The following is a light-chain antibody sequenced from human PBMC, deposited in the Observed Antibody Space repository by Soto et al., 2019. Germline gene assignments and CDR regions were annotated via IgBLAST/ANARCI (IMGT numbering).Light chain of an antibody. Sequence: DIQMTQSPSSLSASVGHTVTITCRASQDVRSDLGWYQHKPGKAPKRLIYAASRLQGGVPSRFSGSGSGTEFTLTIGSLQPEDSATYYCLQHDSFAYTFGQGTRLEIK. CDR1: QDVRSD. V-gene: IGKV1-17*01. CDR3: LQHDSFAYT. CDR2: AAS. J-gene: IGKJ5*01.